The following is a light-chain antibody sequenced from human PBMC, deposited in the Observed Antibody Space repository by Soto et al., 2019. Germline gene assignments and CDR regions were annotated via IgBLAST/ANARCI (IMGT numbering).Light chain of an antibody. CDR2: GAS. J-gene: IGKJ4*01. Sequence: EIVLTQSPGTLSLSPGERATLSCRASQSVSSSYLAWYQQKPGQASRLLIYGASSRATGIPDRFSGSGSGTDFTLTISRLEPEDFAVYYCQQFGSSRLTFGGGTKVDIK. V-gene: IGKV3-20*01. CDR1: QSVSSSY. CDR3: QQFGSSRLT.